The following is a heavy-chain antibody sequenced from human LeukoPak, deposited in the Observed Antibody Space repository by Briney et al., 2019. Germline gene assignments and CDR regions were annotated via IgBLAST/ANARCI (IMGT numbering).Heavy chain of an antibody. CDR3: ARLSTVTTSTFFDY. V-gene: IGHV1-8*01. J-gene: IGHJ4*02. CDR1: GYTFTSYD. D-gene: IGHD4-17*01. CDR2: INPNSGGT. Sequence: PGASVKVSCKASGYTFTSYDINWVRQAPGQGLEWMGWINPNSGGTNYAQKFQGRVTMTRDTSTSTVYMELSSLRSEDTAVYYCARLSTVTTSTFFDYWGQGTLVTVSS.